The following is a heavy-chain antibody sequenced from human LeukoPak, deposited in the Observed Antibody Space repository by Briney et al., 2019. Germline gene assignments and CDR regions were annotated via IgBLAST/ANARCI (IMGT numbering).Heavy chain of an antibody. CDR1: GYTLTGYY. J-gene: IGHJ6*02. CDR2: ISPNSGDT. CDR3: ARSDGMDV. Sequence: ASVKVSCKPSGYTLTGYYMHWVRQAPGQGLEWMGRISPNSGDTNFAQKFQGRVTMTRDTSVTTVYMELSSLRSDDTAVYYCARSDGMDVWGQGTTVTVSS. V-gene: IGHV1-2*06.